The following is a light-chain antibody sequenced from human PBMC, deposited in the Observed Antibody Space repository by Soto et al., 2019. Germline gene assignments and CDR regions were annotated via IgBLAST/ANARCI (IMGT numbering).Light chain of an antibody. Sequence: QSVLSQPPSASGTPGQRVTISWSGSMYNIGSNAVNWYQQLPGTAPKLLIYSNNERPSGVPDRFSGSKSGTSAPLAISGLQSEDEADYYCAAWDDRLSGYVFGTGTEVTVL. V-gene: IGLV1-44*01. CDR2: SNN. CDR1: MYNIGSNA. J-gene: IGLJ1*01. CDR3: AAWDDRLSGYV.